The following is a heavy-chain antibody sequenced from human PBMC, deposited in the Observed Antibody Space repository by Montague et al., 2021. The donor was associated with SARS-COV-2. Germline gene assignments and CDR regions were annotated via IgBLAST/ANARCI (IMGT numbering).Heavy chain of an antibody. V-gene: IGHV4-39*01. CDR3: ARHPLRMITFGGVMGFDY. J-gene: IGHJ4*02. CDR2: IYYSGST. D-gene: IGHD3-16*01. Sequence: SETLSLTCTVSGGSISSSSYYWGWIRQPPGKGLEWIGSIYYSGSTYYNPSLKSRVTISVDTPKNQFSLKLSSVTAADTAVYYCARHPLRMITFGGVMGFDYWGQGTRVTVSS. CDR1: GGSISSSSYY.